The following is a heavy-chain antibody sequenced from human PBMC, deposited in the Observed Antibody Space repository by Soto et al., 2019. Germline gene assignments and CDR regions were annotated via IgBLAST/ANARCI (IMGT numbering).Heavy chain of an antibody. CDR1: GFSLTTSGVG. J-gene: IGHJ4*02. Sequence: QITLNESGPTVVRPTETLTLTCRFSGFSLTTSGVGVGWVRQSPGKAPEWLALIYWDDDKRYSESLKSRLTTTKDTSKNQVGLTVTNLDPADAASYYCAHRVLRTVFGLVTTTAIYFDFWGQGTPVAVSS. D-gene: IGHD3-3*01. CDR2: IYWDDDK. CDR3: AHRVLRTVFGLVTTTAIYFDF. V-gene: IGHV2-5*02.